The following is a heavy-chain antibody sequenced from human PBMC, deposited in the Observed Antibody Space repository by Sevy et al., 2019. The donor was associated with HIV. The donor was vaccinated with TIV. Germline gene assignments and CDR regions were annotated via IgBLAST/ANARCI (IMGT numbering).Heavy chain of an antibody. D-gene: IGHD1-26*01. J-gene: IGHJ4*02. V-gene: IGHV4-34*01. CDR3: ARGGGYYDQKGVFDY. CDR1: GGSFSGYY. Sequence: LLQASETLSLTCAVYGGSFSGYYWSWIRQPPGKGLEWIGEINHSGSTNYNPSLKSRVTISVDTSKNQFSLKLSSVTAADTAVYYCARGGGYYDQKGVFDYWGQGTLVTVSS. CDR2: INHSGST.